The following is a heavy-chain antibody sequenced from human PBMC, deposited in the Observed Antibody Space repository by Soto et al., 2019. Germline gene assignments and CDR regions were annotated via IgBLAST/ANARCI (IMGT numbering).Heavy chain of an antibody. CDR1: GYTFSSYG. D-gene: IGHD2-21*02. V-gene: IGHV1-18*01. CDR3: AREGDVPYYYSGMDI. Sequence: QGQLVQSGGEVKKPGASVKVSCKASGYTFSSYGISWVRQAPGQGLEWMGCISGYNGKTNYAQKVQDRVNMTTDTSTSTVYMKLRSLRSDDTAVYYCAREGDVPYYYSGMDIWGQGTTVTVSS. J-gene: IGHJ6*02. CDR2: ISGYNGKT.